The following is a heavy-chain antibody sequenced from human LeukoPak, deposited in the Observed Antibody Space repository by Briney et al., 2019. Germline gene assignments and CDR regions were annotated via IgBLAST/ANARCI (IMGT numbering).Heavy chain of an antibody. CDR3: AREVGATTGVHYSDY. V-gene: IGHV1-2*02. CDR2: INPNSGGT. CDR1: GYTFTSYG. J-gene: IGHJ4*02. D-gene: IGHD1-26*01. Sequence: ASVKVSCKASGYTFTSYGISWVRQAPGQGLEWMGWINPNSGGTKSAQKFLGRVTMTRDTSISTAYMELSRLRSDDTAVYYCAREVGATTGVHYSDYWGQGTLVTVSP.